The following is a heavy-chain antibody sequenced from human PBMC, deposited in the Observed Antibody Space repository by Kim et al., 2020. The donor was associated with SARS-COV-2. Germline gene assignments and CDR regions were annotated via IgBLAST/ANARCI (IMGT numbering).Heavy chain of an antibody. CDR2: IYYSGST. V-gene: IGHV4-61*01. CDR3: ARSYDSSGYSPDY. D-gene: IGHD3-22*01. CDR1: GGSVSSGSYY. J-gene: IGHJ4*02. Sequence: SETLSLTCTVSGGSVSSGSYYWSWIRQPPGKGLEWIGYIYYSGSTNYNPSLKSRVTISVDTSKNQFSLKLSSVTAADTAVYYCARSYDSSGYSPDYWGQGTLVTVSS.